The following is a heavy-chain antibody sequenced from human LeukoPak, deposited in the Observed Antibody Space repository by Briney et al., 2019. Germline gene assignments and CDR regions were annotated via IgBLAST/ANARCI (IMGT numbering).Heavy chain of an antibody. J-gene: IGHJ4*02. Sequence: SETLSLTCTVSGGSISSSSYYWGWIRQPPGKGLEWIGSIYYSGSTNYNPSLKSRVTISVDTSKNQFSLKLSSVTAADTAVYYCARVNDILTGYYIDYWGQGTLVTVSS. CDR2: IYYSGST. CDR3: ARVNDILTGYYIDY. D-gene: IGHD3-9*01. V-gene: IGHV4-39*07. CDR1: GGSISSSSYY.